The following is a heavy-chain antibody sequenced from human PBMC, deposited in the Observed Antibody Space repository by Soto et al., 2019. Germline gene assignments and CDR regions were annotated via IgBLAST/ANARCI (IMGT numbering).Heavy chain of an antibody. J-gene: IGHJ2*01. CDR1: GGSFGNLA. CDR2: IIPIYDAA. V-gene: IGHV1-69*06. CDR3: ATGTRENHNYWYFDL. D-gene: IGHD4-17*01. Sequence: QVQLVQSGAELKKPGSSVKVSCKVSGGSFGNLAISWQRHAPGHGPDRVAGIIPIYDAANYADDFRGRITLTADKSTATAYMELSSLRSEDTAIYYCATGTRENHNYWYFDLWGRGTLITVSS.